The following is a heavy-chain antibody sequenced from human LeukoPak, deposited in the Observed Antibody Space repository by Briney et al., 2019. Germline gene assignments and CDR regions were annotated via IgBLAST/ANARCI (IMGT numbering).Heavy chain of an antibody. V-gene: IGHV3-7*01. CDR1: GFTFSSYW. D-gene: IGHD3-10*01. CDR3: ARDRQVSRQLLWFGESDVHWFDP. J-gene: IGHJ5*02. Sequence: GGSLRLSCAASGFTFSSYWMSWVRQAPGKGLEWVANIKQDGSEKYYVDSVKGRFTISRDNSKNTLYLQMNSLRAEDTAVYYCARDRQVSRQLLWFGESDVHWFDPWGQGTLVTVSS. CDR2: IKQDGSEK.